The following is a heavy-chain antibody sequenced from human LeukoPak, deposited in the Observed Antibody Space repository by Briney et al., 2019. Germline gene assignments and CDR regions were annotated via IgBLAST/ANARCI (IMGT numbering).Heavy chain of an antibody. J-gene: IGHJ4*02. CDR1: GGTFSSYA. CDR2: IIPIFGTA. D-gene: IGHD2-2*01. Sequence: SVKVSCKASGGTFSSYAISWVRQAPGQGLEWMGGIIPIFGTANYAQKFQGRVTITADESTSTAYLELSSLRSEDTAVYYCARENCSSTSCYFDYWGQGTLVTVSS. CDR3: ARENCSSTSCYFDY. V-gene: IGHV1-69*13.